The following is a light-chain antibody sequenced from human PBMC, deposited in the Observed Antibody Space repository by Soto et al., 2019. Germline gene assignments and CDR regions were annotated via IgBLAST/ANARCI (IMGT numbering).Light chain of an antibody. CDR2: AAS. V-gene: IGKV1-8*01. CDR3: QQYYSYSWWT. Sequence: AIRMTQSPSSFSASTGDRVTITCRASQGISSYLAWYQQKPGKAPKLLIYAASTLQSGVPSRFSGSGSGTDFTLTISCLKSEDFATYYCQQYYSYSWWTFGQGTKVDIK. CDR1: QGISSY. J-gene: IGKJ1*01.